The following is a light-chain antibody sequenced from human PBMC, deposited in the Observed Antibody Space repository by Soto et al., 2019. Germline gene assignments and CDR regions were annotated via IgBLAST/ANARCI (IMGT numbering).Light chain of an antibody. V-gene: IGKV4-1*01. Sequence: DIVMIQSPDSLAVSLGERATINCRSSYSVLYSSNNKNYLSWYQQKPGQPPKLLISWASTRESGVPDRFSGSGSGTDFTLTISSLQAEDVAVYYCQQYYATPYTFGQGTNVEIK. J-gene: IGKJ2*01. CDR1: YSVLYSSNNKNY. CDR3: QQYYATPYT. CDR2: WAS.